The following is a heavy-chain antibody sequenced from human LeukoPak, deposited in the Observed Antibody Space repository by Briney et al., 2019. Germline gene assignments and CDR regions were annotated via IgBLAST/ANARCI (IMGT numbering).Heavy chain of an antibody. Sequence: GKSLRLSCAASGFTFTNYGMHWVRQAPGKGLEWVANILYDGSRKNYADSVKGRFSVYRDNSNYSLYLQMNSLRIEDTAVYYCARGGGGVIVIPSYFDYWGQGTLVTVSS. CDR1: GFTFTNYG. CDR2: ILYDGSRK. J-gene: IGHJ4*02. CDR3: ARGGGGVIVIPSYFDY. V-gene: IGHV3-30*03. D-gene: IGHD3-16*02.